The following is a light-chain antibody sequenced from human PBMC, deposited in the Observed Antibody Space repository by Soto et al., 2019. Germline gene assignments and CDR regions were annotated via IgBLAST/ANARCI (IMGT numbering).Light chain of an antibody. J-gene: IGLJ2*01. V-gene: IGLV2-14*01. CDR3: SSYTRSSTLGVL. Sequence: QSALTQPASVSGSPGQSITISCTGTSSDVGGYNYVSWYQQHPGKAPKLMIYDVSNRPSGVSNRFSGSKSGNTASLTISGLQAEDEADYYCSSYTRSSTLGVLFGGGTQLTVL. CDR1: SSDVGGYNY. CDR2: DVS.